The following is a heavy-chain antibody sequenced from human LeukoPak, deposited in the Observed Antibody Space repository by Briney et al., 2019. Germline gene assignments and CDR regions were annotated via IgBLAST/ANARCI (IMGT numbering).Heavy chain of an antibody. CDR2: MNPNSGNT. CDR1: GYTFTSYD. D-gene: IGHD5/OR15-5a*01. J-gene: IGHJ4*02. Sequence: ASVKVSCKASGYTFTSYDINWVRQATGQGLEWMGWMNPNSGNTGYAQKFQGRVTITADESTSTAYMELSSLRSEDTAVYYCARDVSASHFDYWGQGTLVTVSS. CDR3: ARDVSASHFDY. V-gene: IGHV1-8*01.